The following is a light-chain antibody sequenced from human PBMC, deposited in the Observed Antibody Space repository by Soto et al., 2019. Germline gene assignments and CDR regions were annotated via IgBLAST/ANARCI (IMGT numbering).Light chain of an antibody. V-gene: IGKV3-20*01. CDR3: QQYGSSPAT. J-gene: IGKJ1*01. CDR1: QSVSSSY. Sequence: EIVLTQSPGTLSLSTGERATLSCRASQSVSSSYLAWYQQKPGQAPRLLIYGASSRAIGIPDRFSGSGSGTDFTLTISRLEPEDFAVYYCQQYGSSPATFGQGTKVDI. CDR2: GAS.